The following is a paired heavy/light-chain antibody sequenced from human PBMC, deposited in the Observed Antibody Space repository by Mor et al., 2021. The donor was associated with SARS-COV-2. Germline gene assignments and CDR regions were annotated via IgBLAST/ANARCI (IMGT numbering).Light chain of an antibody. Sequence: DIQMTQSPSSLSASVGDRVTITCRASQSISSHLNWYQQKPGKAPKLLIYAASSLQSGVPSRFSGSGSGTDFTLTISSLQPEDFATYYCQQSYSTLLFTFGPGTKVDIK. CDR2: AAS. CDR3: QQSYSTLLFT. V-gene: IGKV1-39*01. J-gene: IGKJ3*01. CDR1: QSISSH.
Heavy chain of an antibody. J-gene: IGHJ6*03. CDR2: IDPSDSYT. Sequence: EVQLVQSGAEVKKPGESLRISCKGSGYSFTSYWISWVRQMPGKGLEWMGRIDPSDSYTNYSPSFQGHVTISADKSISTAYLQWSSLKTSDTAMYYCAQTRWLRNNIGFGYYYYMDVWGKGTTVTVSS. CDR1: GYSFTSYW. CDR3: AQTRWLRNNIGFGYYYYMDV. D-gene: IGHD5-12*01. V-gene: IGHV5-10-1*03.